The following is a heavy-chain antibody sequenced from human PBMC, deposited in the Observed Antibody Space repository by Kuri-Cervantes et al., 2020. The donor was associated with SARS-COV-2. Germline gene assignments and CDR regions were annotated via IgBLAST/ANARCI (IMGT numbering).Heavy chain of an antibody. Sequence: SVKVSCKASGYTFTGYYMHWVRQAPGQGLEWMGGIIPIFGTANYAQKFQGRVTITTDESTSTAYMELSSLRSDDTAVYYCARTYLLEWTPGAPAHFDYWGQGTLVTVSS. CDR2: IIPIFGTA. CDR1: GYTFTGYY. CDR3: ARTYLLEWTPGAPAHFDY. J-gene: IGHJ4*02. V-gene: IGHV1-69*05. D-gene: IGHD3-3*01.